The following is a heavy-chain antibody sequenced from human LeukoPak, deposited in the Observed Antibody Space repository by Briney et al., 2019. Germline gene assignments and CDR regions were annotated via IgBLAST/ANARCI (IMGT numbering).Heavy chain of an antibody. CDR1: GFTSSSYG. J-gene: IGHJ4*02. D-gene: IGHD6-13*01. CDR3: ARDVAAAGNHFDY. Sequence: GGSLRLSCAASGFTSSSYGMHWVRQAPGKGLEWVAVIWYDGSNKYYADSVKGRFTISRDNSKNTLYLQMNSLRAEDTAVYYCARDVAAAGNHFDYWGQGTLVTVSS. V-gene: IGHV3-33*01. CDR2: IWYDGSNK.